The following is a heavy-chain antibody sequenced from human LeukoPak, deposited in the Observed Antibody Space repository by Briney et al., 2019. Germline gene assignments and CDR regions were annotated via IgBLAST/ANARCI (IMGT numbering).Heavy chain of an antibody. CDR2: IKSKTDGGTT. Sequence: PGGSLRLSCEASGFTFSDPYMSWIRQAPGKGLEWVGRIKSKTDGGTTDYAAPVKGRFTISRDDSKNTLYLQMNSLKTEDTAVYYCTTAVGEYYYDSSGYGFDYWGQGTLVTVSS. D-gene: IGHD3-22*01. CDR3: TTAVGEYYYDSSGYGFDY. CDR1: GFTFSDPY. J-gene: IGHJ4*02. V-gene: IGHV3-15*01.